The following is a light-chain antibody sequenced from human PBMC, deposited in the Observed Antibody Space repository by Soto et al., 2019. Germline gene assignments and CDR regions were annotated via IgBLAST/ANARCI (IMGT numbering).Light chain of an antibody. J-gene: IGKJ2*01. CDR3: QKYSSPPYT. CDR2: TAS. Sequence: DIQMTQSPSSLSASVGDRVTITCRASQGIRIYLAWYQQKPGKVPKLLISTASTRQSGVPSRFSGSGSGTDFTLIISNLQPEDVATYYCQKYSSPPYTFGQGTKVEIK. V-gene: IGKV1-27*01. CDR1: QGIRIY.